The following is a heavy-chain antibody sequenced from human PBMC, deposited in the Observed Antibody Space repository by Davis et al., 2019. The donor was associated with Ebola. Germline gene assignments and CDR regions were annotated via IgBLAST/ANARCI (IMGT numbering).Heavy chain of an antibody. V-gene: IGHV4-59*11. CDR3: ARTNMGGTGIVCFDP. J-gene: IGHJ5*02. CDR2: ISNSGST. CDR1: GGSISGHH. D-gene: IGHD1-26*01. Sequence: SETLSLTCSVSGGSISGHHWSWIRQPPGKGLEWIGYISNSGSTNYNPSLKSRVTISVDTSKTQFSLKLTSMTLADTAVYYCARTNMGGTGIVCFDPWGPGTLVTVSS.